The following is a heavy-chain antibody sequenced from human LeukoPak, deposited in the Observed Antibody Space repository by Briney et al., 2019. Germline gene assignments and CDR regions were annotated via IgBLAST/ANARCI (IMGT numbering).Heavy chain of an antibody. V-gene: IGHV1-46*03. CDR2: INPSGGRA. Sequence: ASVKVSCKASGYTFTSYYIHWVRQAPGQGPEWMGIINPSGGRATYAQRFQGRVTMTRDTSTSTVYMELSSLRSDDTAVYYCARDETYYSASGTYYNYFDYWGQGTLVTVSS. CDR3: ARDETYYSASGTYYNYFDY. J-gene: IGHJ4*02. D-gene: IGHD3-10*01. CDR1: GYTFTSYY.